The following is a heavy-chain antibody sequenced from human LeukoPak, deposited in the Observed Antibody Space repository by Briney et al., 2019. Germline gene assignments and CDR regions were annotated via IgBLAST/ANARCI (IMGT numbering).Heavy chain of an antibody. CDR2: ICYTGYT. V-gene: IGHV4-59*13. J-gene: IGHJ4*02. CDR3: ARAPIGSADH. Sequence: SETLSLTCTVSGDSITSSYWTWMRLPPGKGLEWIGYICYTGYTNYNPSLKSRVTISMDISKNQVSLHLNSVTTADTAVYYCARAPIGSADHWGPGAQVTVSS. CDR1: GDSITSSY. D-gene: IGHD1-1*01.